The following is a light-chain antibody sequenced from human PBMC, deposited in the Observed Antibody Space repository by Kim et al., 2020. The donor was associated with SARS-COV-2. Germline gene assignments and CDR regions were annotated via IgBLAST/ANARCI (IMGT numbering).Light chain of an antibody. Sequence: DIQLTQSPSNLSASIGDRVTITCRASQTISRWVAWYQQKPGKAPKLLIYEASKLESGIPSRFSGDGSGTEFTLSINSLQPDDLATYYSQHYNNYLATFGQGTKVDI. V-gene: IGKV1-5*03. CDR1: QTISRW. CDR2: EAS. J-gene: IGKJ1*01. CDR3: QHYNNYLAT.